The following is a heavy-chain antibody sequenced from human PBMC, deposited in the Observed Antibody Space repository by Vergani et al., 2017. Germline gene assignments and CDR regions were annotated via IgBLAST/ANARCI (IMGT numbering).Heavy chain of an antibody. Sequence: EVQLVESGGGLVQPGRSLRLSCAASGFTFDDYAMHWVRQAPGKGLEWVSGISWNSGSIGYADSVKGRFTISRDNAKNSLYLQMNSLRAEDTALYYCAKDLMVRARRRYNCYGMDVWGQGTTVTVSS. CDR1: GFTFDDYA. CDR2: ISWNSGSI. V-gene: IGHV3-9*01. J-gene: IGHJ6*02. D-gene: IGHD3-10*01. CDR3: AKDLMVRARRRYNCYGMDV.